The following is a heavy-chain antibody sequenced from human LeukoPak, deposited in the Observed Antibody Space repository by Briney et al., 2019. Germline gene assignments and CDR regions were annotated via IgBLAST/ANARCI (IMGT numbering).Heavy chain of an antibody. CDR2: IYYSGST. J-gene: IGHJ4*02. CDR3: ARRGYSYGYMGY. Sequence: SETLSLTCTVSGGSISSNSYYWGWIRQPPGKGLEWIGSIYYSGSTYYNPSLKSRVTISVDTSKNQFSLKLSSVTAADTAVYYCARRGYSYGYMGYWGQGALVTVS. CDR1: GGSISSNSYY. V-gene: IGHV4-39*01. D-gene: IGHD5-18*01.